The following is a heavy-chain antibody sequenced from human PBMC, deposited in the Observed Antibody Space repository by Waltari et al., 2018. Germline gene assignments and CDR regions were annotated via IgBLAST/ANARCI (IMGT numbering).Heavy chain of an antibody. CDR3: AGIYGGNGGGPHTNPLDAFDI. D-gene: IGHD4-17*01. CDR1: GGSFSDYY. V-gene: IGHV4-34*01. Sequence: QVQLQQWGAGLLKPSETLSLTCAVYGGSFSDYYWIWIRQPPGKGLEWIGENNHSGSHNYNPSLTSRVTISIDTSKNQFSLKLSSVTAADTAVYSCAGIYGGNGGGPHTNPLDAFDIWGQGTMVTVSS. J-gene: IGHJ3*02. CDR2: NNHSGSH.